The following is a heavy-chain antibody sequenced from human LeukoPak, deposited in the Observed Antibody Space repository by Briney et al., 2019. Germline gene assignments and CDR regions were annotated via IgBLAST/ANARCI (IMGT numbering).Heavy chain of an antibody. D-gene: IGHD3-9*01. CDR3: ARFGLRYFDWLPFDY. CDR2: ISSSSSYT. V-gene: IGHV3-11*06. Sequence: GGSLRLSCAASGFTFSDYYMSWIRQAPGKGLEWVSYISSSSSYTNYADSVKGRFTISRDNAKNSLYLQMNSLRAEDTAVYYCARFGLRYFDWLPFDYWGKGTQVTVSS. CDR1: GFTFSDYY. J-gene: IGHJ4*02.